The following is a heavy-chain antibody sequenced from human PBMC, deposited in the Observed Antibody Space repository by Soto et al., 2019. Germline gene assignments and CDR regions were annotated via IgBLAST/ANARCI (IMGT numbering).Heavy chain of an antibody. Sequence: SETLSLTCTVSGGSISNSYWSWIRQPPGKGLEWIGYMYSSGSTNYNPSLKSRVTISIDRSKNQFSLKLSSVTAADTAVYYCARAGGLGAVAVDYWGQGTLVTVSS. J-gene: IGHJ4*02. V-gene: IGHV4-59*12. CDR1: GGSISNSY. D-gene: IGHD6-19*01. CDR3: ARAGGLGAVAVDY. CDR2: MYSSGST.